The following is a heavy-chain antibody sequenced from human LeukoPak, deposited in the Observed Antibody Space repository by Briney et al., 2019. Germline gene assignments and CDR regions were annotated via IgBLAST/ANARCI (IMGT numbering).Heavy chain of an antibody. V-gene: IGHV4-59*01. CDR1: GGSISSYY. J-gene: IGHJ2*01. Sequence: SETLSLTCTVSGGSISSYYWSWIRQPLGKGLEWIGYIYYSGSTNYNPSLKSRVTISVDTSKNQFSLKLSSVTAADTAVYYCARDRGYCSGGSCYGWYFDLWGRGTLVTVSS. D-gene: IGHD2-15*01. CDR3: ARDRGYCSGGSCYGWYFDL. CDR2: IYYSGST.